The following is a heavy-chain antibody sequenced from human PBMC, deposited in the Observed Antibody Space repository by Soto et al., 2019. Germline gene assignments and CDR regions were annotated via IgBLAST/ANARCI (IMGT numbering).Heavy chain of an antibody. CDR2: MNPNSGYA. J-gene: IGHJ4*02. CDR3: ARRGASATLDQ. V-gene: IGHV1-8*01. Sequence: EASVKVSCKASGDTFTTYDINWLRQATGQGLEWMGWMNPNSGYADYAQNFQGRVTMSRDTSIKTAYMELSHLKSEDTAVYYCARRGASATLDQWGQGTLVTVSS. CDR1: GDTFTTYD.